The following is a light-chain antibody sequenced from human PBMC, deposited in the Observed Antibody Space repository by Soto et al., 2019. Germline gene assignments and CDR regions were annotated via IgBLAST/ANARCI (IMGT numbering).Light chain of an antibody. CDR1: QSVNSNY. CDR3: QPYDNAPRT. CDR2: GAS. J-gene: IGKJ1*01. Sequence: EIVLTQSPGTLSLSPGERATLSCRASQSVNSNYLAWYQQKPGQGPRLLMYGASSRATGIPDRFSGSGSGTDFTTTIRRLEPDDSAEYYCQPYDNAPRTLRQGPKEELK. V-gene: IGKV3-20*01.